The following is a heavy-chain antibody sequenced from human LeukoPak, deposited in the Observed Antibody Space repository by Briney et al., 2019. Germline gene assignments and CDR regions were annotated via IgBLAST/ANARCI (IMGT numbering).Heavy chain of an antibody. Sequence: GGSLRLSCAASGFTFSSYDMHWVRQATGKGLEWVSAIGTAGDTYYPGSVKGRFTIFRENAKNSLYLQMNSLRAGDTAVYYCARRPRDYYDSSGTRVRNWYFDLWGRGTLVTVSS. V-gene: IGHV3-13*04. CDR3: ARRPRDYYDSSGTRVRNWYFDL. CDR2: IGTAGDT. CDR1: GFTFSSYD. J-gene: IGHJ2*01. D-gene: IGHD3-22*01.